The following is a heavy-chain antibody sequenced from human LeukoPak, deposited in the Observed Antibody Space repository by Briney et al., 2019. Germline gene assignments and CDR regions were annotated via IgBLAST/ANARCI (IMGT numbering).Heavy chain of an antibody. Sequence: SETLSLTCTVSGGSISSSNYHWGWIRQPPGKGLEWIASIYYTGNTYYNPSLKSRVTISIDTSKNQFSLKLSSVTAADRAVYYCAREVTGYSSNWGHWGQGTLVTVSS. D-gene: IGHD6-13*01. V-gene: IGHV4-39*07. CDR1: GGSISSSNYH. CDR2: IYYTGNT. CDR3: AREVTGYSSNWGH. J-gene: IGHJ4*02.